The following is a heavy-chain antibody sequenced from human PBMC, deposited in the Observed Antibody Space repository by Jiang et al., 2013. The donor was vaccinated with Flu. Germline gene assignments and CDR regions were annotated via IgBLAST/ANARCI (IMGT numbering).Heavy chain of an antibody. CDR3: AHRPPCRGGGCYSYFDL. Sequence: SGFSLSTSEVGVAWIRQPPGKALEWLALIFWDDDKRYSPSLKNRLTIIKDTSKNQVVLRMTNMDPADTATYFCAHRPPCRGGGCYSYFDLWGRGTLVSVSS. V-gene: IGHV2-5*02. J-gene: IGHJ2*01. D-gene: IGHD2-21*02. CDR2: IFWDDDK. CDR1: GFSLSTSEVG.